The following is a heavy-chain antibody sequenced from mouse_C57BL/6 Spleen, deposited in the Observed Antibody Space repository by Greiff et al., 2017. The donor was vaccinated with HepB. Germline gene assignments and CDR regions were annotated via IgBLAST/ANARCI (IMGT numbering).Heavy chain of an antibody. CDR3: APIYYGYDGDWYFDV. CDR1: GYSFTGYY. V-gene: IGHV1-42*01. J-gene: IGHJ1*03. D-gene: IGHD2-2*01. Sequence: VQLKQSGPELVKPGASVKISCKASGYSFTGYYMNWVKQSPEKSLEWIGEINPSTGGTTYNQKFKAKATLTVDKSSSTAYMQLKSLTSEDSAVYYCAPIYYGYDGDWYFDVWGTGTTVTVSS. CDR2: INPSTGGT.